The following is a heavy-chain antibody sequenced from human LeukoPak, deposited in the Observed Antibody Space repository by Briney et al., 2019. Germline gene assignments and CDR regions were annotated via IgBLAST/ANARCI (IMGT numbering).Heavy chain of an antibody. J-gene: IGHJ3*02. CDR1: GGSISSYY. V-gene: IGHV4-59*01. CDR3: ANGYSGYDSGAFDI. CDR2: IYYSGST. Sequence: SETLSLTCTVSGGSISSYYWSWIRQPPGTGLEWIGYIYYSGSTNYNPSLKSRVTISVDTSKNQFSLKLSSVTAADTAVYYCANGYSGYDSGAFDIWGQGTMVTVSS. D-gene: IGHD5-12*01.